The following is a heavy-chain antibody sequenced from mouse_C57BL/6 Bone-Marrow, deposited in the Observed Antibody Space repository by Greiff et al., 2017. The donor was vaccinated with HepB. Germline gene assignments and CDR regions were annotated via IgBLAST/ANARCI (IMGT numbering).Heavy chain of an antibody. V-gene: IGHV1-81*01. CDR2: IYPRSGNT. CDR1: GYTFTSYG. Sequence: QVQLQQSGAELARPGASVKLSCKASGYTFTSYGISWVKQRTGQGLEWIGEIYPRSGNTYYNEKFKGKATLTADKSSSTAYMELRSLTSEDSAVYFCAREDGNSAWFAYWGQGTLVTVSA. J-gene: IGHJ3*01. D-gene: IGHD2-1*01. CDR3: AREDGNSAWFAY.